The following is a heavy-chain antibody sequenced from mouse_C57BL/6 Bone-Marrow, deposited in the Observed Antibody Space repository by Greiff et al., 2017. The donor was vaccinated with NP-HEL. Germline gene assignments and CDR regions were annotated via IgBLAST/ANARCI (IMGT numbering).Heavy chain of an antibody. Sequence: VQLQQSGAELARPGASVKLSCKASGYTFTSYGISWVKQRPGQGLEWIGEIYPSSGNTYYNEKFKGKATLTADKSSSTTYMKLRSLTSEDSAVYVCAFYGSDDYWGQGTTLTVSS. CDR2: IYPSSGNT. CDR1: GYTFTSYG. CDR3: AFYGSDDY. V-gene: IGHV1-81*01. D-gene: IGHD1-1*01. J-gene: IGHJ2*01.